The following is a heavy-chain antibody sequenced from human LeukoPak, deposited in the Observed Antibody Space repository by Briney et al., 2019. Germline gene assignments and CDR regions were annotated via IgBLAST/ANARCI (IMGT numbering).Heavy chain of an antibody. CDR1: GGSISSYY. CDR3: ASTDSRGAFDI. CDR2: IYYSGST. V-gene: IGHV4-59*01. D-gene: IGHD3-22*01. J-gene: IGHJ3*02. Sequence: PSETLSLTCTVSGGSISSYYWSWIRQPPGKGPEWIGYIYYSGSTNYNPSLKSRVTISVDTSKNQFSLKLSSVTAADTAVYYCASTDSRGAFDIWGQGTMVTVSS.